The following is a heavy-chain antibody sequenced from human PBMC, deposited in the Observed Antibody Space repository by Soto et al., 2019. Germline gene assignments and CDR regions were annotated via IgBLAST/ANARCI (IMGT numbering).Heavy chain of an antibody. V-gene: IGHV1-69*06. CDR1: GGTFSSYA. J-gene: IGHJ6*02. CDR2: IIPIFGTA. Sequence: SVKVSCKASGGTFSSYAISWVRQAPGQGLEWMGGIIPIFGTANYAQKFQGRVTITADKSTSTAYMELSSLRSEDTAVYYCARGTVYYDILTGYWNGMDVWGQGTTVTVSS. D-gene: IGHD3-9*01. CDR3: ARGTVYYDILTGYWNGMDV.